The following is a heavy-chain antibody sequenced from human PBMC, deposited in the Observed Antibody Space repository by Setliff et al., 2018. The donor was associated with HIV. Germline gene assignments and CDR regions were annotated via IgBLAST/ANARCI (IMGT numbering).Heavy chain of an antibody. Sequence: GASVKVSCKASGGTFSSSAISWVRQAPGQGLEWMGGIIPIFDTANYAQKFQGRVTITADESASIAYMELSRLRSEDTGVYYCATDDVAVVGTCDHWGQGTLVTVSS. V-gene: IGHV1-69*13. J-gene: IGHJ5*02. CDR1: GGTFSSSA. CDR2: IIPIFDTA. D-gene: IGHD6-13*01. CDR3: ATDDVAVVGTCDH.